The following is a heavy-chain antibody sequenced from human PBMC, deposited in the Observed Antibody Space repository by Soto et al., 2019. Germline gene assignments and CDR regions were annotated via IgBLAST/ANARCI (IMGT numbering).Heavy chain of an antibody. Sequence: QVQLVESGGGVVQTGRSLRRACAASGLTFSSYGMEWVRQTPGKGLEWVAGIWYDGSTKYYADSVKGRFTISRDNSKNTFYLQMNSLRAEDTAVYYCARSRMPCSGYAPSRDWGPGTLVTVSS. D-gene: IGHD5-12*01. CDR1: GLTFSSYG. V-gene: IGHV3-33*01. CDR2: IWYDGSTK. CDR3: ARSRMPCSGYAPSRD. J-gene: IGHJ4*02.